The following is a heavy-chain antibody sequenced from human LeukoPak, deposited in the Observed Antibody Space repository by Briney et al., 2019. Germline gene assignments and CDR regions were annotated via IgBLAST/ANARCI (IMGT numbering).Heavy chain of an antibody. CDR1: GGSISSGDYY. J-gene: IGHJ4*02. CDR3: ARGDYCDSSGYPIDY. CDR2: IYYSGST. V-gene: IGHV4-30-4*01. D-gene: IGHD3-22*01. Sequence: PSETLSLTCTVSGGSISSGDYYWSWIRQPPGKGLEWIGYIYYSGSTYYNPSLKSRVTISVDTSKNQFSLKLSSVTAADTAVYYCARGDYCDSSGYPIDYWGQGTLVTVSS.